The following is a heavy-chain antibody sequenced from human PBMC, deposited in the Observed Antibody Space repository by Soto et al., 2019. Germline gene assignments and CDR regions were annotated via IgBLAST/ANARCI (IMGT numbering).Heavy chain of an antibody. CDR2: IKSDGSVT. CDR3: ARDVNEYDSGWGDY. Sequence: EVQLVESGGGLVQPGGSLRLSCAASGFTFSTFWMHWVRQAPGKGLVWVSRIKSDGSVTSYADSVKGRFTISRDNAKNTLYLQMNSLRDEDTAVYYCARDVNEYDSGWGDYWGQGTLVTVSS. CDR1: GFTFSTFW. J-gene: IGHJ4*02. V-gene: IGHV3-74*01. D-gene: IGHD6-19*01.